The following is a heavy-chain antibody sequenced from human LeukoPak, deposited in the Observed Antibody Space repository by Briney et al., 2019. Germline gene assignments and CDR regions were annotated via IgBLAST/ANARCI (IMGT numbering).Heavy chain of an antibody. J-gene: IGHJ4*02. D-gene: IGHD6-13*01. CDR3: ARQIASAGTAGFDF. CDR2: MYSNGCT. V-gene: IGHV4-4*07. CDR1: GGSISSYY. Sequence: YPSETLSLTCNVSGGSISSYYWSWIPRPAGKRRDWIGRMYSNGCTNYNRSLKTRVTMSVDTSKNQFSLRLRSVSAADTAVYYCARQIASAGTAGFDFWGQGPLVTVSS.